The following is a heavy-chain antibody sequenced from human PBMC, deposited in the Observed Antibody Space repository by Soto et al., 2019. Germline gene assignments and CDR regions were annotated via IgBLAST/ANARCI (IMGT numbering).Heavy chain of an antibody. D-gene: IGHD2-2*01. CDR1: GGSISSGGYS. V-gene: IGHV4-30-2*01. Sequence: QLQLQESGSGLVKPSQTLSLTCAVSGGSISSGGYSWSWIRQPPGKGLEWIGYIYHSGSTYYNPSLKSRVTISVDRSKNQFSLKLSSVTAADTAVYYCARAAEHCSSTSCYEAFDYWGQGTLVTVSS. CDR2: IYHSGST. J-gene: IGHJ4*02. CDR3: ARAAEHCSSTSCYEAFDY.